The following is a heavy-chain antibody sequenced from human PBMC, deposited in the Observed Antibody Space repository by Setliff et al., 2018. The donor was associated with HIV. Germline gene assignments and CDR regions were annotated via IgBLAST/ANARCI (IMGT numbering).Heavy chain of an antibody. CDR3: ARGGVLLWFGELLGFDI. J-gene: IGHJ3*02. D-gene: IGHD3-10*01. CDR2: IYYSGST. CDR1: GGSVSSGSYY. Sequence: SETLSLTCTVSGGSVSSGSYYWSCIRQPPGKGLEWMGYIYYSGSTNYNPSLKSRVTSSVDTSKNQFSLKLSSLTAADTAVYYCARGGVLLWFGELLGFDIWGQGTMVTVS. V-gene: IGHV4-61*01.